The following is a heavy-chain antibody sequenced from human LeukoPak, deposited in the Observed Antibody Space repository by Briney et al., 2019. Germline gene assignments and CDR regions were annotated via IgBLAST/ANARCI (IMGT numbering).Heavy chain of an antibody. CDR3: AELGITMIGGV. D-gene: IGHD3-10*02. CDR2: ISRSGSTI. CDR1: GFTFSSYE. Sequence: PGGSLRLSCAASGFTFSSYEMNWVRQAPGKGREWVSYISRSGSTIYYADSVKGRFTISRDNAKNSLYLQMNSLRAADTAVYYCAELGITMIGGVWGKGTTVTISS. J-gene: IGHJ6*04. V-gene: IGHV3-48*03.